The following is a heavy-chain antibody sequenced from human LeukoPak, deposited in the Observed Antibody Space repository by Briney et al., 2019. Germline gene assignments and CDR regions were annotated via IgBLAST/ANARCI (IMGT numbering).Heavy chain of an antibody. D-gene: IGHD6-19*01. V-gene: IGHV4-34*01. CDR1: GGSFSGYY. CDR3: ARRLAVAGTPRWRVNWFDP. Sequence: SETLSLTCAVYGGSFSGYYWSWIPQPPGKGLEWIGEINHSGSTNYNPSLKSRVTISVDTSKNQFSLKLSSVTAADTAVYYCARRLAVAGTPRWRVNWFDPWGQGTLVTVSS. J-gene: IGHJ5*02. CDR2: INHSGST.